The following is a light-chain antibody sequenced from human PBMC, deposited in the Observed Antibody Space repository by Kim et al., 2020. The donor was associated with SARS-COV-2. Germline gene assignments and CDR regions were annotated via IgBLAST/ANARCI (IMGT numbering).Light chain of an antibody. CDR1: QSIRSSY. J-gene: IGKJ1*01. Sequence: SPGERATISCRASQSIRSSYLAWYQQKPGQAPRLLIYGASNRATDIPVRFSGSGSGTDFTLTINRLGPEDFAVYYCQQYGSSPWTFGRGTKMDIK. V-gene: IGKV3-20*01. CDR2: GAS. CDR3: QQYGSSPWT.